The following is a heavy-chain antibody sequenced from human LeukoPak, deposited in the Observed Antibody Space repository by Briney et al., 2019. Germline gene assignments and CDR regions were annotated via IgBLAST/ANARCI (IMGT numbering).Heavy chain of an antibody. Sequence: GASVKVSCKASGGTFSSYAISWVRQAPGQGLEWMGRIIPIFGIANYAQKFQGRVTITADKSTSTAYMELSSLRSEDTAVYYCARSGIFGVGHYYYGMDVWGQGTTVTDSS. CDR3: ARSGIFGVGHYYYGMDV. D-gene: IGHD3-3*01. CDR1: GGTFSSYA. V-gene: IGHV1-69*04. J-gene: IGHJ6*02. CDR2: IIPIFGIA.